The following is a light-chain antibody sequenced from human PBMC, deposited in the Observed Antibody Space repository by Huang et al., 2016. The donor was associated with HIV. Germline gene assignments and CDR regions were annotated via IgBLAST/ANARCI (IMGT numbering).Light chain of an antibody. Sequence: DIQMTQSPSSLSASVGDRVTITCRASQSINTYLNWYQQKPGKAPNLLIYGTSSLQSGGPSRFSGSGSGTDFTLTISRLQPEDFATYFCQQSYSTPRTFGQGTKVEIK. CDR1: QSINTY. V-gene: IGKV1-39*01. CDR2: GTS. J-gene: IGKJ1*01. CDR3: QQSYSTPRT.